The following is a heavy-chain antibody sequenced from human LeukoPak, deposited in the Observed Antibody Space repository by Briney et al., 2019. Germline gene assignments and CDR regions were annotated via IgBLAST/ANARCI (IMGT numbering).Heavy chain of an antibody. J-gene: IGHJ4*02. Sequence: ASVKVSCKASGYTFTGYYMHWVRQAPGQGLEWMGWINPNSGGTNYAQKFQGRVTMTRDTSISTAYMELRSLRSDDTAVYYCAKSSGYSHGIFDYWGQGTLVTVSS. D-gene: IGHD3-22*01. CDR2: INPNSGGT. V-gene: IGHV1-2*02. CDR3: AKSSGYSHGIFDY. CDR1: GYTFTGYY.